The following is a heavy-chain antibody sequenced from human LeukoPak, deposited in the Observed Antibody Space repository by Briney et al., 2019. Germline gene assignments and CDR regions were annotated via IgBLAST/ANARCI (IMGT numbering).Heavy chain of an antibody. V-gene: IGHV3-49*03. CDR1: GFTFGDSV. CDR3: SRSYDVLTGYFPPDY. D-gene: IGHD3-9*01. J-gene: IGHJ4*02. Sequence: GGSLRLSCTASGFTFGDSVMSWFRQVPGKGLEWVAFIRSKRYGGTTQYAASVTGRFTISRDDSKSIAYLQMNSLKTEDTAVYYCSRSYDVLTGYFPPDYWGQGTLVTVS. CDR2: IRSKRYGGTT.